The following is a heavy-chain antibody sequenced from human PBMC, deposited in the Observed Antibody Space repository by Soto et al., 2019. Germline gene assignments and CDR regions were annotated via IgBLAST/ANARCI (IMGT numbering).Heavy chain of an antibody. V-gene: IGHV1-46*01. CDR2: INPSGGGT. CDR3: ARTAAKMGWYYFVY. Sequence: QVQLVQSGAEVKKPGASVKVSCKTSGYTFTNYYMHWVRQAPGQGLEWMGIINPSGGGTTYAQKFQGRVTMTRDTSTSTVYMDLSRLRSEDTAVYYCARTAAKMGWYYFVYWGQGTLVTVSS. CDR1: GYTFTNYY. J-gene: IGHJ4*02. D-gene: IGHD2-2*01.